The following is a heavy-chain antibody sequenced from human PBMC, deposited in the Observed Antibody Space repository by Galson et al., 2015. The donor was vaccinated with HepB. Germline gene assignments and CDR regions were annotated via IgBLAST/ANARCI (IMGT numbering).Heavy chain of an antibody. V-gene: IGHV3-23*01. J-gene: IGHJ4*02. D-gene: IGHD2-2*01. Sequence: SLRLSCAASGFSFSSYALSWVRQAPGKGLEWVSLISVGAYYTHYADSVKGRFTISRDNSKNTLYLQMNSLRAEDTAVYYCATSTGPPFYFDYWGQGALVTVSS. CDR1: GFSFSSYA. CDR2: ISVGAYYT. CDR3: ATSTGPPFYFDY.